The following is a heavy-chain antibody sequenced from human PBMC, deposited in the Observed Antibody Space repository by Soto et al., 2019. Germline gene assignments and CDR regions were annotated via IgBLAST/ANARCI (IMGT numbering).Heavy chain of an antibody. Sequence: PGGSLRLSCAASGFTLSVYWMSWVRQAPGKGPEWVAYIKQDGSERQYVDSVKGRFTISRDNAKNSLYLQMNSLRAEDTAVYFCAKVGRNIPSESWGQGTLVTVSS. CDR1: GFTLSVYW. D-gene: IGHD2-21*01. J-gene: IGHJ5*02. V-gene: IGHV3-7*01. CDR2: IKQDGSER. CDR3: AKVGRNIPSES.